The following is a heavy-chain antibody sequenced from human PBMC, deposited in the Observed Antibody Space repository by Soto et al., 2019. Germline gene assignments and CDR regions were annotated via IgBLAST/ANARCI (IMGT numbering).Heavy chain of an antibody. D-gene: IGHD3-16*02. Sequence: GKGLEWVSVIYSGGSTYYADSVKGRFTISRDNSKNTLYLQMNSLRAEDTAVFFFQAEDGMRDIVTVSAFLLNRSSDL. V-gene: IGHV3-66*01. CDR3: QAEDGMRDIVTVSAFLLNRSSDL. CDR2: IYSGGST. J-gene: IGHJ2*01.